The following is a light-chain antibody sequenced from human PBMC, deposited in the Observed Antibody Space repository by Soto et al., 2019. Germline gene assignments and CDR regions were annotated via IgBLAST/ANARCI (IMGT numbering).Light chain of an antibody. V-gene: IGKV1D-8*03. CDR1: QGISSY. J-gene: IGKJ1*01. CDR2: AAS. Sequence: VIWMTQSPSLLSASTGDRVTISCRMSQGISSYLAWYQQKPGKAPELLIYAASTLQSGVPSRFSGSGSGTDFTLTISSVKADDCATYYYERYRSDSGRFGRGTKVHIK. CDR3: ERYRSDSGR.